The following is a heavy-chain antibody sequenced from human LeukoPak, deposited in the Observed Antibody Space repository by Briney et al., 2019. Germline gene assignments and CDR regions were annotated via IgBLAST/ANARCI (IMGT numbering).Heavy chain of an antibody. D-gene: IGHD5-24*01. Sequence: ASVKVPCKASGYTFTAYYIHWVRQAPGQGLQWMGWINPYNGGTNFAQKFQGRVTMTRDTSIDTAYMELSRLTSDDTAVYYCARAEGWLQLRPIDYWGQGTLVTVSS. CDR1: GYTFTAYY. V-gene: IGHV1-2*02. J-gene: IGHJ4*02. CDR3: ARAEGWLQLRPIDY. CDR2: INPYNGGT.